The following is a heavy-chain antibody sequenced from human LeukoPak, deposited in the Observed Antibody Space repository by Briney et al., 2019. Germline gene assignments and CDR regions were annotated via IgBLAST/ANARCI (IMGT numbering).Heavy chain of an antibody. D-gene: IGHD4/OR15-4a*01. Sequence: PSETLSLTCTVSGGSISSYYWSWIRQPAGKGLEWIGRIYITGTTGSTNYNPSLKSRVTMSVDTSKNQFSLKLSSVTAADTAVYYCARQQLKTMASFDYWGRGTLVTVSS. CDR3: ARQQLKTMASFDY. CDR2: IYITGTTGST. CDR1: GGSISSYY. J-gene: IGHJ4*02. V-gene: IGHV4-4*07.